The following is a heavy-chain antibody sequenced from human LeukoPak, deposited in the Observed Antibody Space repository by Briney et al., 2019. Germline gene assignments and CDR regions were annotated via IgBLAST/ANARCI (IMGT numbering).Heavy chain of an antibody. CDR1: GYTFTSYY. CDR3: ARSSTVGAMAFDY. V-gene: IGHV3-30*04. D-gene: IGHD5-18*01. CDR2: IRFDGSNE. J-gene: IGHJ4*02. Sequence: SCKASGYTFTSYYMHWVRQAPGKGLEWVAFIRFDGSNEYYVDSVKGRFTISRDNSKNTLYLQMNSLRPEDTAVYYCARSSTVGAMAFDYWGQGTLVTVSS.